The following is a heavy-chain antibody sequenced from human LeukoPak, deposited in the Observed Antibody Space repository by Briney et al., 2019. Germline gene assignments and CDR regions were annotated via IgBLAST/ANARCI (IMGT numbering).Heavy chain of an antibody. V-gene: IGHV4-38-2*01. CDR1: GYSISSGYY. J-gene: IGHJ4*02. CDR2: IYHSGST. CDR3: ARHPTYQYCSSTSCQRAPFDY. D-gene: IGHD2-2*01. Sequence: PSETLSLTCAVSGYSISSGYYWGWIRQPPGKGLEWIVSIYHSGSTYYNPSLKRRVTISVDTSKNQFSLQLSSVTAADTAVYYCARHPTYQYCSSTSCQRAPFDYWGQGTLVTVSS.